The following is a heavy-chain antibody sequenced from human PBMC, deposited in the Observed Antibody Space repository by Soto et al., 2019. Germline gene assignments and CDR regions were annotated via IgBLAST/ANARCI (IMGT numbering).Heavy chain of an antibody. CDR3: ARDVPYGVNPGGFGY. J-gene: IGHJ4*02. Sequence: QVQLQESGPGLVKPSQTLSLTCTVSGGSISSGDYYWSWIRQPPGKGLEWIGYIYYSGSTYYNPSLNSRVTISVDTSKNQFSLKLSSVTAADTAVYYCARDVPYGVNPGGFGYWGQGTLVTVSS. V-gene: IGHV4-30-4*01. CDR2: IYYSGST. CDR1: GGSISSGDYY. D-gene: IGHD4-17*01.